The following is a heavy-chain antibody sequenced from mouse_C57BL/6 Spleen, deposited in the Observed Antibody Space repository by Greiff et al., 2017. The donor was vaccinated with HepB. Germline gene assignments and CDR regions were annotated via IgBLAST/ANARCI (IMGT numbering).Heavy chain of an antibody. V-gene: IGHV1-69*01. Sequence: VQLQQPGAELVMPGASVKLSCKASGYTFTSYWMHWVKQRPGQGLEWIGEIDPSDSYTNYNQKFKGKSTLTVDKSSSTAYMQLSSLTSEDSAVYYCARKYSRYFDVWGTGTTVTVSS. D-gene: IGHD5-1-1*01. CDR2: IDPSDSYT. J-gene: IGHJ1*03. CDR1: GYTFTSYW. CDR3: ARKYSRYFDV.